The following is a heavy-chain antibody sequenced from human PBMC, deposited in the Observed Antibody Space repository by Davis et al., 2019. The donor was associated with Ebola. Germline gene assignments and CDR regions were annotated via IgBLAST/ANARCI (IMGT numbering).Heavy chain of an antibody. CDR3: ASPSNGVVIKGFDY. CDR2: ITTSGSTT. Sequence: GGSLRLSCAASGFDFSDYYMSWIRQAPGKGLEWVSYITTSGSTTYYADSVKGRFSISRDNAKKSLHLLMNSLQTEDIAVYFCASPSNGVVIKGFDYWGQGTLVTVSS. J-gene: IGHJ4*02. CDR1: GFDFSDYY. V-gene: IGHV3-11*01. D-gene: IGHD3-22*01.